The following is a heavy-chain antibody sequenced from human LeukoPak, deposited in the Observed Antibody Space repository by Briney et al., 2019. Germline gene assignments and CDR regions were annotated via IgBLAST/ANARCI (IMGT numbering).Heavy chain of an antibody. Sequence: SETLSLTCAVYGGSFSGYYWSWIRQPPGKGLEWIGEINHSGSTNYNPSLTSRVTISVDTSKNQFSLKLSSVTAADTAVYYCARGRRSLDPWGQGTLVTVSS. CDR2: INHSGST. CDR3: ARGRRSLDP. J-gene: IGHJ5*02. V-gene: IGHV4-34*01. CDR1: GGSFSGYY.